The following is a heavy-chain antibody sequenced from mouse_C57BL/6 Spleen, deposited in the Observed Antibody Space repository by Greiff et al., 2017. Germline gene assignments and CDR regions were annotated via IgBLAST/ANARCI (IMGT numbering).Heavy chain of an antibody. CDR3: ARWEDSSGYGFAY. D-gene: IGHD3-2*02. CDR1: GYAFSSYW. Sequence: LVESGAELVKPGASVKISCKASGYAFSSYWMNWVKQRPGKGLEWIGQIYPGDGDTNYNGKFKGKATLTADKSSSTAYMQLSSLTSEDSAVYFCARWEDSSGYGFAYWGQGTLVTVSA. J-gene: IGHJ3*01. V-gene: IGHV1-80*01. CDR2: IYPGDGDT.